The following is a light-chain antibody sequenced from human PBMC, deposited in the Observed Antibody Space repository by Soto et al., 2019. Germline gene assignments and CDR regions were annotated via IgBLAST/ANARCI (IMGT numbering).Light chain of an antibody. CDR2: QTS. CDR1: QYINTR. J-gene: IGKJ1*01. V-gene: IGKV3D-15*01. CDR3: QQYNSYSRT. Sequence: EIVLTQSPATLSSFPGDRVTLSCRASQYINTRLAWYQHRPGQAPRLLIYQTSIRAAGIPARFSASGSGTEFTLTISRLQPDDFATYYCQQYNSYSRTFGPGTKVE.